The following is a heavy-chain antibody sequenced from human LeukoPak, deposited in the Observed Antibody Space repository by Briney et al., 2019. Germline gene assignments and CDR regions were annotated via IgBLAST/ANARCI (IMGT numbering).Heavy chain of an antibody. V-gene: IGHV3-21*01. CDR3: ARDRRHYYDSSGYPTDAFDM. Sequence: GGSLRLSCAASGFTFNSYTVNWVRQVPGKGLEWVSSISSSSYYIYYADSVKGRFTISRDNANNSLYLQINSLRAEDTAVYYCARDRRHYYDSSGYPTDAFDMWGQGTMVTVSS. CDR1: GFTFNSYT. D-gene: IGHD3-22*01. J-gene: IGHJ3*02. CDR2: ISSSSYYI.